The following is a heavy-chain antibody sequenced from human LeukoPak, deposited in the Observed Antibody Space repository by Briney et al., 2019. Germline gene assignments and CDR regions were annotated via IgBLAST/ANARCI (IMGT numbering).Heavy chain of an antibody. CDR1: GGSFSGYY. V-gene: IGHV4-34*01. D-gene: IGHD3-10*01. CDR3: ARGGLLWFGELFYSSPYPNAFDI. Sequence: PSETLSLTCAVYGGSFSGYYWSWIRQPPGKGLEWIGEINHSGSTNYNPSLKSRVTISVDTSKDQFSLKLSSVTAADTAVYYCARGGLLWFGELFYSSPYPNAFDIWGQGTMVTVSS. J-gene: IGHJ3*02. CDR2: INHSGST.